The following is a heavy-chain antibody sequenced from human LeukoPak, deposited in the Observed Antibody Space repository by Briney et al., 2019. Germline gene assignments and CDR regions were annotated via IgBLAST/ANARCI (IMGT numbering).Heavy chain of an antibody. V-gene: IGHV3-21*01. D-gene: IGHD3-3*01. CDR2: ISSSSNYI. CDR1: GFTFSSYS. CDR3: ARDLTDDFWGGYHFDY. J-gene: IGHJ4*02. Sequence: GGSLRLSCAASGFTFSSYSMNWVRQAPGKGLEWVSSISSSSNYIHYADSVKGRFTISRDNAKSSLFLQMNSLRAEDTAVYFCARDLTDDFWGGYHFDYWGQGILVTVS.